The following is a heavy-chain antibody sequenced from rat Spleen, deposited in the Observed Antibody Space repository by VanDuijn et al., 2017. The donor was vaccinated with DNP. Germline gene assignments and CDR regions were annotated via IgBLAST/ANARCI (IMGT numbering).Heavy chain of an antibody. CDR2: ITSSGGST. V-gene: IGHV5S13*01. Sequence: EVKLVESGGGLVQPGRSLKLSCAASGFTFSYYGMAWVRQVPGKGLEWVASITSSGGSTYYRDSVKGRFTISRDNANSTLYLQMNSLRSEDTATYYCTRRGIRVRYIDYWGQGVMVTVSS. J-gene: IGHJ2*01. CDR1: GFTFSYYG. D-gene: IGHD4-1*01. CDR3: TRRGIRVRYIDY.